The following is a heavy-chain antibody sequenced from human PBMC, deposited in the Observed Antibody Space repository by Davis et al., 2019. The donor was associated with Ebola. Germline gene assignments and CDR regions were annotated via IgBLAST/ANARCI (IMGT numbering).Heavy chain of an antibody. V-gene: IGHV4-34*01. Sequence: SETLSPTCDVPGGSLSGHYWSWIRQPPGKGLEWIGEINHSGSTNYNPSPKSRVTISVDTSKNQFSLKLSSVTAADTAVYYCARGSWYYDFDYWGQGTLVTVSS. D-gene: IGHD6-13*01. CDR3: ARGSWYYDFDY. CDR1: GGSLSGHY. CDR2: INHSGST. J-gene: IGHJ4*02.